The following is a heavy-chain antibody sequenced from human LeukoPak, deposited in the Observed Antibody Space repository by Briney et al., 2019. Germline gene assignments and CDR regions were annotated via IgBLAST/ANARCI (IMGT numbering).Heavy chain of an antibody. V-gene: IGHV4-38-2*02. J-gene: IGHJ3*02. CDR1: GYSISSGYY. Sequence: PSETLSLTCAVSGYSISSGYYWGWIRQPPGKGLEWIGSIYHSGSTYYNPSLKSRVTISVDTSKNQFSLKLSSVTAADTAVYYCARDLGPYYDFWSQEGAAFDIWGQGTMVTVSS. D-gene: IGHD3-3*01. CDR3: ARDLGPYYDFWSQEGAAFDI. CDR2: IYHSGST.